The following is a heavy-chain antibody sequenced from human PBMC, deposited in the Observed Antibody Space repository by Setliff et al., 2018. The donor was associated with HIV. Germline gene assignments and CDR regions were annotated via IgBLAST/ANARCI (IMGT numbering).Heavy chain of an antibody. Sequence: PGGSLRLSCAASGFTFSNDAMSWVRQAPGKGLGWVSGISGDGGRTDYADSVKGRFTISRDNSKNTLYLQINSLRAEDTAVYYCAKDPSLGPRKAFDIWGQGTMVTVSS. D-gene: IGHD7-27*01. CDR3: AKDPSLGPRKAFDI. V-gene: IGHV3-23*01. CDR2: ISGDGGRT. CDR1: GFTFSNDA. J-gene: IGHJ3*02.